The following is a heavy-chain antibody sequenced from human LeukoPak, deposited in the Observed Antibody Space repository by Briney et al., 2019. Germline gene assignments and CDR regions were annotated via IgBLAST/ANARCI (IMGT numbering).Heavy chain of an antibody. CDR1: GGSISSYY. J-gene: IGHJ4*02. CDR2: IYYSGST. V-gene: IGHV4-59*01. D-gene: IGHD3-22*01. Sequence: PSETLSLTCTVSGGSISSYYWSWIRQPPGKGLEWIGYIYYSGSTNYNPSLKSRVTISVDTSKNQFSLKLSSVTAADTAVYYCARLSGYSSGHYYSDYWGQGTLVTVFS. CDR3: ARLSGYSSGHYYSDY.